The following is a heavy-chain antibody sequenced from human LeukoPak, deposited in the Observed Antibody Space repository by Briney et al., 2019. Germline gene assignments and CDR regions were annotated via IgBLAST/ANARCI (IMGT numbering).Heavy chain of an antibody. CDR2: ISGSGGST. CDR1: GSTFSSYG. CDR3: AKDLARYYDSSAHDY. J-gene: IGHJ4*02. V-gene: IGHV3-23*01. D-gene: IGHD3-22*01. Sequence: GTLRLSCAASGSTFSSYGMSWVRQAPGKGLEWVSAISGSGGSTYYADSVKGRFTISRDNSKNTLYLRMNSLRAEDTAVYYCAKDLARYYDSSAHDYWGQGTLVTVSS.